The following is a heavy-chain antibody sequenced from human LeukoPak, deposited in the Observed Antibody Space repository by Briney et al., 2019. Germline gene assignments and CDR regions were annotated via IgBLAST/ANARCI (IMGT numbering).Heavy chain of an antibody. Sequence: ASVKVSCKASGYTFTGYYMHWVRQAPGQGLEWMGWINPNSGGTNYAQKFQGRVTISVDTSKNQFSLKLSSVTAADTAVYYCARGRNFYGDIKNWFDPWGQGTLVTVSS. D-gene: IGHD2/OR15-2a*01. CDR1: GYTFTGYY. V-gene: IGHV1-2*02. J-gene: IGHJ5*02. CDR3: ARGRNFYGDIKNWFDP. CDR2: INPNSGGT.